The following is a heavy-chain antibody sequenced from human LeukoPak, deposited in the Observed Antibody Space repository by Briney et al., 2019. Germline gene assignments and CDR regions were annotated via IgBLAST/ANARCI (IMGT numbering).Heavy chain of an antibody. J-gene: IGHJ4*02. CDR1: GFTFNRYA. CDR3: ARGGGMRSWYDFDY. Sequence: GGSLRLSCVASGFTFNRYAMSWVRQAPGKGLEFMANIKEAGSEKYYVDSVKGRFTISRDNDKNLVHLQMNSLRAEDTAVYYCARGGGMRSWYDFDYWGQGTLVTVSS. V-gene: IGHV3-7*04. D-gene: IGHD6-13*01. CDR2: IKEAGSEK.